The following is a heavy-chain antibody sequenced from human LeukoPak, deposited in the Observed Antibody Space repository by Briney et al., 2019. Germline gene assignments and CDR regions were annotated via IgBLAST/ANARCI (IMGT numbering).Heavy chain of an antibody. D-gene: IGHD2-21*02. CDR2: INWNGGKT. Sequence: GGSLRLSCAASGFTFDDYGMSWVRQAPGKGLEWVSGINWNGGKTGYADSVKGRFSISRDNAKNSLYLQMNSLRVEDTALYYCARAIYCSGSDCFSPSAYWVQGTLVTVSS. CDR1: GFTFDDYG. V-gene: IGHV3-20*04. CDR3: ARAIYCSGSDCFSPSAY. J-gene: IGHJ4*02.